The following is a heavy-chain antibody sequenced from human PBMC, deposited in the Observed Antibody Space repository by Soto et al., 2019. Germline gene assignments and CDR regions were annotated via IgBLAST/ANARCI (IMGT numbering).Heavy chain of an antibody. CDR2: ISHEGVMK. J-gene: IGHJ6*02. V-gene: IGHV3-30*18. CDR3: EKREGQAWSRDHFYDYAMEV. Sequence: GVSLRLSCMASGLTFESYGMHWVRQTPGKGLEWLAYISHEGVMKFYAGSVKGRFTISRDNSKNTLYLQLSSLRPDDTAVYYCEKREGQAWSRDHFYDYAMEVRGRGPTGIVSS. CDR1: GLTFESYG. D-gene: IGHD5-12*01.